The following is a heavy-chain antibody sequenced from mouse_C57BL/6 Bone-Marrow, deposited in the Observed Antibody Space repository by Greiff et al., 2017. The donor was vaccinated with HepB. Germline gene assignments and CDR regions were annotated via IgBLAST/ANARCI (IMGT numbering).Heavy chain of an antibody. CDR2: IDPENGDT. Sequence: EVKLMESGAELVRPGASVKLSCTASGFNIKDDYMHWVKQRPEQGLEWIGWIDPENGDTEYASKFQGKATITADTSSNTAYLQLSSLTSEDTAVYYCIDYYYGSRFSYAMDYWGQGTSVTVSS. CDR3: IDYYYGSRFSYAMDY. J-gene: IGHJ4*01. D-gene: IGHD1-1*01. CDR1: GFNIKDDY. V-gene: IGHV14-4*01.